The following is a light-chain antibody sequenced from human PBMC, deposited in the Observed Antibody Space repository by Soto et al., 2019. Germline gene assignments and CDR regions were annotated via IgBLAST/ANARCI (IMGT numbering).Light chain of an antibody. CDR3: QHYGSPSWT. V-gene: IGKV3-20*01. Sequence: EIVLTQSPDTLSLSPGERATLSCRARQSVTSNYLAWYQQKPGQAPRILIFAASSRATGIPDKFSGSGSGTDFTLTISRLEPDDFAVYYCQHYGSPSWTFGQGTKVDI. J-gene: IGKJ1*01. CDR2: AAS. CDR1: QSVTSNY.